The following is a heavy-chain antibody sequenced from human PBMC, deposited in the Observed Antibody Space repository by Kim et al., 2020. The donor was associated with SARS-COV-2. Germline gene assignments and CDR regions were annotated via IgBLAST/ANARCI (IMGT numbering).Heavy chain of an antibody. Sequence: GGSLRLSCAASGFTFSNAWMSWVRQAPGKGLEWVGRIKSKTDGGTTDYAAPVKGRFTISRDDSKNTLYLQMNSLKTEDTAVYYCTTEVRLEWDIVVVPAAIYYYYGMDVWGQGTTVTVSS. J-gene: IGHJ6*02. D-gene: IGHD2-2*01. V-gene: IGHV3-15*01. CDR2: IKSKTDGGTT. CDR3: TTEVRLEWDIVVVPAAIYYYYGMDV. CDR1: GFTFSNAW.